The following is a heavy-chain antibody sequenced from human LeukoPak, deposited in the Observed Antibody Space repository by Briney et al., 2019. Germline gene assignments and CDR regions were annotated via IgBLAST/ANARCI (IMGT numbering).Heavy chain of an antibody. CDR3: TGHFVRDGYKCNAFDL. CDR1: GGSFSSSSHY. CDR2: MYYSGST. J-gene: IGHJ3*01. Sequence: PSETLSLTCTVSGGSFSSSSHYWGWVRQPPGTGLEWIGSMYYSGSTYYNASLRSRVTISVDTSRDQFSQKMSPVTAAATAVYYSTGHFVRDGYKCNAFDLWRQGTRVTVSS. V-gene: IGHV4-39*01. D-gene: IGHD5-24*01.